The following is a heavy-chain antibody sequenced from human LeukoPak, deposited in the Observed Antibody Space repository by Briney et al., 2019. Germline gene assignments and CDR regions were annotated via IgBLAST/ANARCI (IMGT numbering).Heavy chain of an antibody. CDR3: ARGSLVGATILRF. CDR1: GYTFTNYD. Sequence: ASVKVSCKASGYTFTNYDISWVRQAPGQGLEWMGWISSYNGNTNYAQKLQGRVTMTTDTSTSTAYMELRSLRSEDTAMYFCARGSLVGATILRFWGQGTLVTVSS. D-gene: IGHD1-26*01. V-gene: IGHV1-18*01. J-gene: IGHJ4*02. CDR2: ISSYNGNT.